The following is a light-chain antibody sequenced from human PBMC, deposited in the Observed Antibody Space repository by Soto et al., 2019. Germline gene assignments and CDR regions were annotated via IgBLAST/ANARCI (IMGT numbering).Light chain of an antibody. J-gene: IGKJ4*01. V-gene: IGKV3-15*01. CDR2: DAS. CDR3: QHYNEWPLT. Sequence: EIVMTQSPATLSVSPGERATLSCRARQSVRSNLAWYQQIPGQAPRLLIYDASTGATGIPARFSGSGSGTEFTLTISSLQSEDFAVYYCQHYNEWPLTFGGGTKVEIK. CDR1: QSVRSN.